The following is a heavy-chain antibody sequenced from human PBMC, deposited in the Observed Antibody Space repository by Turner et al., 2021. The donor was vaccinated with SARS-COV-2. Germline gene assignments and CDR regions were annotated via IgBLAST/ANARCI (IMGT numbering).Heavy chain of an antibody. CDR3: AKGGTGNYGVSDY. Sequence: EVQLLESGGDLIQPGGSLTLSCYASGFSFSSYAMNWVRQAPGKGLEWISALSGTGSSTCYADSVRGRFTISRDNYKTTLYLQMNSLRVDDTAIYYCAKGGTGNYGVSDYWGQGTLVTVSA. D-gene: IGHD2-8*02. J-gene: IGHJ4*02. CDR2: LSGTGSST. CDR1: GFSFSSYA. V-gene: IGHV3-23*01.